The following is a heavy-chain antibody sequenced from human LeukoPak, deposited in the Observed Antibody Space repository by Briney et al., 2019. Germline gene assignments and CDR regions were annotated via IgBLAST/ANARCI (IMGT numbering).Heavy chain of an antibody. D-gene: IGHD1-26*01. Sequence: GGSLRLSCAASGFTFSSYAMSWVRQAPGKGLEWVANIRPDAGEIYYVDSLKGRFIISRDNAKNSLYLQMNSLRVDDTAVYFCARDKIMGATRFDYWSQGALVTVSS. CDR3: ARDKIMGATRFDY. CDR1: GFTFSSYA. V-gene: IGHV3-7*01. CDR2: IRPDAGEI. J-gene: IGHJ4*02.